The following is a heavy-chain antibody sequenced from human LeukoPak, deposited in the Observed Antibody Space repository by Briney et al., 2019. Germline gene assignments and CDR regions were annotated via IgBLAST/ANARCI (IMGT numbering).Heavy chain of an antibody. CDR2: IRYDGSNK. J-gene: IGHJ4*02. Sequence: GGSLRLSCAASGFTFLSYGMHWVRQAPGKGLEWVAFIRYDGSNKYYADSVKGRFTTSRDNSKNTLYLQMNSLRAEDTAVYYCAKVRWGSDNALDSWGQGTLVTVSS. D-gene: IGHD3-16*01. V-gene: IGHV3-30*02. CDR1: GFTFLSYG. CDR3: AKVRWGSDNALDS.